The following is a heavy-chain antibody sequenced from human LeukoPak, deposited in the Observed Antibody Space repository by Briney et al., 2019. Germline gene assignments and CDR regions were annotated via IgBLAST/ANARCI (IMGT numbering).Heavy chain of an antibody. J-gene: IGHJ4*02. CDR2: ISYDGKDN. CDR1: AFTFSRFA. CDR3: ARLQGPYEQWLPFDY. V-gene: IGHV3-30*04. D-gene: IGHD5-18*01. Sequence: PGGSLRLSCAASAFTFSRFAMHWVRQAPGKGLEWVAFISYDGKDNHYADSVKGRFTVSRDNSKDTLYLQLNSLRAEDTAIYYCARLQGPYEQWLPFDYWGQGTLVTVSS.